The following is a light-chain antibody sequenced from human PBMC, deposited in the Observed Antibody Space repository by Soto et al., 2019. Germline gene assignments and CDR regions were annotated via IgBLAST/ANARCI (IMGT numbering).Light chain of an antibody. V-gene: IGLV2-23*02. Sequence: QSVLTQPASVSASPGQSITIPCTGTSSDVGSYNLVSWFQQHPGKVPKLMVYDVNRRPPGVPDRFFGSKSGNTASLTVSGLQAEDEADYYCVSFAGGTYVFGTGTKVTVL. CDR1: SSDVGSYNL. CDR2: DVN. CDR3: VSFAGGTYV. J-gene: IGLJ1*01.